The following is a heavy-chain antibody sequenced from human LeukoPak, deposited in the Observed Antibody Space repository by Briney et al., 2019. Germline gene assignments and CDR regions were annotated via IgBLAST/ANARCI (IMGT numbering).Heavy chain of an antibody. J-gene: IGHJ6*03. Sequence: ASVKVSCKATGCTFTSYDINSVRQATGQGIEWMGRMNPNSGNTGYAQKFQGRVTITRNTSISTAYMELSSLRSEDTAVYYCARGTRGPVYYYYMVVWGKRTTVTVSS. V-gene: IGHV1-8*01. CDR2: MNPNSGNT. CDR3: ARGTRGPVYYYYMVV. CDR1: GCTFTSYD.